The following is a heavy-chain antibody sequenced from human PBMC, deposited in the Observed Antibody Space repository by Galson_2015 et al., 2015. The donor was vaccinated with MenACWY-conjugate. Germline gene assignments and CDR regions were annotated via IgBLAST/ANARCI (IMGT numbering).Heavy chain of an antibody. CDR2: ISSSSSTI. CDR3: ATDSSGAGY. J-gene: IGHJ4*02. CDR1: GFTFSSYS. D-gene: IGHD3-22*01. Sequence: SLRLSCAASGFTFSSYSMNWVRQAPGKGLEWVSYISSSSSTIYYADSVKGRFTISRDNAKNSLYLQMNSLRAEDTAVYYCATDSSGAGYWGQGTLVTVSS. V-gene: IGHV3-48*04.